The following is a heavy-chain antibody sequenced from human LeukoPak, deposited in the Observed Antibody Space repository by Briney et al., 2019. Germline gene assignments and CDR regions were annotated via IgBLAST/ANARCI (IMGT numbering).Heavy chain of an antibody. CDR3: ARDFSAYGHFDY. CDR1: GGSIRSGDYY. CDR2: IYYSGST. Sequence: PSETLSLTCTVSGGSIRSGDYYWSRIRQHPGKGLEWIGYIYYSGSTYYNPSLKSRLTISVDTSKNQFSLKLSSVTAADTAVYYCARDFSAYGHFDYWGQGTLVTVSS. V-gene: IGHV4-31*03. D-gene: IGHD5-12*01. J-gene: IGHJ4*02.